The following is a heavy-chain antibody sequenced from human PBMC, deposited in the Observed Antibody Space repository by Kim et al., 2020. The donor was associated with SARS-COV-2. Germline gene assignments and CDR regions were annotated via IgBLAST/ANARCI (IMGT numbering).Heavy chain of an antibody. J-gene: IGHJ4*02. D-gene: IGHD1-26*01. CDR3: ARGVGAVGDY. Sequence: TRYALTFQGRVTMPWDTSIRTAYMELSSLRSEDTAVYYCARGVGAVGDYWGQGTLVTVSS. V-gene: IGHV1-8*01. CDR2: T.